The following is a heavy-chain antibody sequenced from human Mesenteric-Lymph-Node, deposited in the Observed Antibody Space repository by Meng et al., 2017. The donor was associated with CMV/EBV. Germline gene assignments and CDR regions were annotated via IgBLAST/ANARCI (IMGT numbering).Heavy chain of an antibody. J-gene: IGHJ2*01. CDR1: GGTNSSRNG. V-gene: IGHV4-4*02. CDR3: ARDPGSSGHWYFDL. D-gene: IGHD6-13*01. CDR2: NYKSGRK. Sequence: SGGTNSSRNGWSWVRKHPGKGVEWNGENYKSGRKKKKKSQKSRVTISVDKSKNQFSLKLSSVTAADTAVYYCARDPGSSGHWYFDLWGRGTLVTVSS.